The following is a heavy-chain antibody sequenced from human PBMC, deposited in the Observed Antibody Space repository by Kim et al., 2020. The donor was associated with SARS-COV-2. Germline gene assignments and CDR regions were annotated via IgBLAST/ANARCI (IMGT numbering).Heavy chain of an antibody. CDR2: INAANGNT. CDR1: GYTFTNYA. V-gene: IGHV1-3*01. Sequence: ASVKVSCKASGYTFTNYAMHWVRQAPGQTLEWMGWINAANGNTKYSQSFPGRVTITRDTSASTAYMQLSSLRSEDTALYFCMRDRSGGYNSGGGRCECWG. J-gene: IGHJ6*01. CDR3: MRDRSGGYNSGGGRCEC. D-gene: IGHD6-19*01.